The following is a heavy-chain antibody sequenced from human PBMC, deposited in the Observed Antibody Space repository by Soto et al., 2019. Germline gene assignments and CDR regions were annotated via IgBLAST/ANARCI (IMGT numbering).Heavy chain of an antibody. Sequence: QPLGSLILSCAASVFTFRNHAMSCVRQAPGKGLEWFSAISGSGGSTYYAASVKGRFTISRDNHKNTLYLQMNSLRAEDTAVYYCAKEGPYSSGWSEGYWGQGTLVTVTS. CDR2: ISGSGGST. D-gene: IGHD6-19*01. CDR1: VFTFRNHA. J-gene: IGHJ4*02. CDR3: AKEGPYSSGWSEGY. V-gene: IGHV3-23*01.